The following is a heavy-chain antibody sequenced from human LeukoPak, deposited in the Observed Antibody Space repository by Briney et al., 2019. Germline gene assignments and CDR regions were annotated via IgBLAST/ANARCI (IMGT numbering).Heavy chain of an antibody. CDR2: IYYSRST. Sequence: SETLSLSCTVSGGSVSSGSNYWSWIPQPPGKGLEWIMYIYYSRSTNNNPSLKSRVTISLDTTKNQFSLELSSVTAADTAVYYCARDTGWQPNVFDIWGQGTMVTVSS. CDR1: GGSVSSGSNY. CDR3: ARDTGWQPNVFDI. V-gene: IGHV4-61*01. J-gene: IGHJ3*02. D-gene: IGHD6-19*01.